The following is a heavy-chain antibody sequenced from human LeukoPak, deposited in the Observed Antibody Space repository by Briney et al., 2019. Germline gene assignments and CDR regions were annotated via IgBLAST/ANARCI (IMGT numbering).Heavy chain of an antibody. CDR3: AKDPEAVAGILGPSGVFPSAHWFDP. D-gene: IGHD6-19*01. J-gene: IGHJ5*02. Sequence: GGSLRFSGAASGFTFSSYAMSWVRQAPGKGLEWASAIRGRGGSTYYADSVKGRFTISRDNSKNTLYLQMNSLRVDDTAVYYCAKDPEAVAGILGPSGVFPSAHWFDPWGQGTLVSVSS. CDR1: GFTFSSYA. CDR2: IRGRGGST. V-gene: IGHV3-23*01.